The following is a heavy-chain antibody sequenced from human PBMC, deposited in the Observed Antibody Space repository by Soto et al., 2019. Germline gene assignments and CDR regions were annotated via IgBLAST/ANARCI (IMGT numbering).Heavy chain of an antibody. V-gene: IGHV4-34*01. Sequence: SETLSLTCAVYGGSFSGYYWIWIRQPTGKGLEWIGEINHSGSTNYNPSLKSRVTISVDTSKNQFSLKLSSVTAADTAVYYCARTPVSVIDSAFDIWGQGTMVTVSS. CDR2: INHSGST. J-gene: IGHJ3*02. CDR3: ARTPVSVIDSAFDI. D-gene: IGHD3-9*01. CDR1: GGSFSGYY.